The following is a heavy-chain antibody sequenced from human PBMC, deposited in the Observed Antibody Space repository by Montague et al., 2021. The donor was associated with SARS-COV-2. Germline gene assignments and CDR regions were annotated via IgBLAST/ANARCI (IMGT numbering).Heavy chain of an antibody. D-gene: IGHD2-2*01. J-gene: IGHJ5*02. CDR1: GGSMNDYY. V-gene: IGHV4-59*01. CDR3: ARGALGLPAAFNWFDP. CDR2: IYYTGST. Sequence: SESLSLTCTVSGGSMNDYYWTWLRQPPGKGLEWIGNIYYTGSTKYSSSLKSRVTMSVDTSRKQISLKLSSVTAADSAVYYCARGALGLPAAFNWFDPWGQGNLVTVSS.